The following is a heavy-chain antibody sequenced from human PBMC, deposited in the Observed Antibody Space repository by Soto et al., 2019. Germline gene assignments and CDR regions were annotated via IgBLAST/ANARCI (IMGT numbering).Heavy chain of an antibody. V-gene: IGHV3-53*01. CDR2: MYSDGTT. CDR3: ARASSRWGSEAAY. J-gene: IGHJ4*02. D-gene: IGHD7-27*01. CDR1: GLTVSGNY. Sequence: EVQLVESGGGLIQPGGSLRLSCAASGLTVSGNYMGWVRQAPGKGLEWVSGMYSDGTTNYADSVKGRFTIFRDNSKNTLFLQMNSLRVEATAVYHCARASSRWGSEAAYWGQGTVVTVSS.